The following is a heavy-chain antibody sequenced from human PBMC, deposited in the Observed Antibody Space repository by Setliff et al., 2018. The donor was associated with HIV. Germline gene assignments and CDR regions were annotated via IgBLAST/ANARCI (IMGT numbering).Heavy chain of an antibody. CDR2: VYYTGST. D-gene: IGHD1-26*01. V-gene: IGHV4-39*01. CDR3: ARSTVGAGASFP. J-gene: IGHJ5*02. CDR1: GGSISSGIYY. Sequence: SETLSLTCTVSGGSISSGIYYWSWIRQPAGKGLEWIGIVYYTGSTNYNPSLKSRVAMSVDTSRNQFSLKLTSVTAADTAVYYCARSTVGAGASFPWGRGILVTVS.